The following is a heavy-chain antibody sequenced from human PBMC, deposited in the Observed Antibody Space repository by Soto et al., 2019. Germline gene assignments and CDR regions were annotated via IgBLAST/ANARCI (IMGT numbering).Heavy chain of an antibody. V-gene: IGHV3-9*01. D-gene: IGHD2-15*01. J-gene: IGHJ3*02. CDR2: ISWNSGSI. CDR1: GFTFDDYA. Sequence: EVQLVESGGGLVQPGRSLRLSCAASGFTFDDYAMHWVRQATGKGLEWVSGISWNSGSIGYADSEKGRFTISRDNVKNSLYLKMNSLSDEDTAFYYCAKGRSGGSSALDIWGQGTMVTVSS. CDR3: AKGRSGGSSALDI.